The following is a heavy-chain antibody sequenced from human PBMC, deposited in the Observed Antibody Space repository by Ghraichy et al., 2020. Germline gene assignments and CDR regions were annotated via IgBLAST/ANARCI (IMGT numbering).Heavy chain of an antibody. Sequence: ASVKVSCKASGYTFTSYGISWVRQAPGQGLEWMGWISAYNGNTNYAQKLQGRVTMTTDTSTSTAYMELRSLISDDTAVYYCARDLRAARPGDWFDPWGQGTLVTVSS. V-gene: IGHV1-18*01. CDR1: GYTFTSYG. J-gene: IGHJ5*02. CDR3: ARDLRAARPGDWFDP. CDR2: ISAYNGNT. D-gene: IGHD6-6*01.